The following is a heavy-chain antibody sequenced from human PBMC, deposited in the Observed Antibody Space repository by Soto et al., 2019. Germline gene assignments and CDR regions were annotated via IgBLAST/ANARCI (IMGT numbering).Heavy chain of an antibody. CDR2: TRNKAKSYST. Sequence: GGSLRLSCVVSGFSFSDHYMDWVRQAPEKGLEWVGRTRNKAKSYSTAYAASVKGRFTISRDDSRNSVYLQMDSLRTEDTAVYYCVRVRDYYDSRGYSTDAFEIWGQGSMVTVSS. D-gene: IGHD3-22*01. CDR3: VRVRDYYDSRGYSTDAFEI. CDR1: GFSFSDHY. J-gene: IGHJ3*02. V-gene: IGHV3-72*01.